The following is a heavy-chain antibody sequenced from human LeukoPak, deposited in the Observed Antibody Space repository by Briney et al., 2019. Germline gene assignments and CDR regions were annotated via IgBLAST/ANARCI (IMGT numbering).Heavy chain of an antibody. CDR3: ARARNPTVTTERPLDH. CDR1: GGTFSSYA. Sequence: ASVKVSCKASGGTFSSYAISWVRQAPGQGLEWMGGIIPIFGTANYAQKFQGRVTITADESTSTAYMELSSLRSEDTAVYYRARARNPTVTTERPLDHWGQGTLVTVSS. D-gene: IGHD4-17*01. V-gene: IGHV1-69*13. CDR2: IIPIFGTA. J-gene: IGHJ4*02.